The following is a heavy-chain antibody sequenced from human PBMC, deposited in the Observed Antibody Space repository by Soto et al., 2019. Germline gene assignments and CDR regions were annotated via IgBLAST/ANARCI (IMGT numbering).Heavy chain of an antibody. V-gene: IGHV4-4*02. CDR3: ARLGLDFDY. Sequence: PSETLSLTCTVSGGSMSSSNWWNWIRQSPGKGLEWIGNIHYSGSTNYNPSLKSRVTISVDTSNNQFSLKMSSVTGADTAIYYYARLGLDFDYWGHGTLVTVSS. D-gene: IGHD5-18*01. CDR2: IHYSGST. J-gene: IGHJ4*01. CDR1: GGSMSSSNW.